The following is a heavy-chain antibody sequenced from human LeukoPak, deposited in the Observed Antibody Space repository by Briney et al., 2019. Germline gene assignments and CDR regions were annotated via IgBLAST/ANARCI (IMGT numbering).Heavy chain of an antibody. V-gene: IGHV3-23*01. D-gene: IGHD3-22*01. Sequence: GSLRLSCAASGFTVSSNYMSWVRQAPGKGLEWVSAISGSGGSTYYADSVKGRFTISRGNSKNTLYLQMNSLRAEDTAVYYCAKGSLETYYYDSSGYYYSAWGQGTLVTVSS. CDR3: AKGSLETYYYDSSGYYYSA. J-gene: IGHJ5*02. CDR2: ISGSGGST. CDR1: GFTVSSNY.